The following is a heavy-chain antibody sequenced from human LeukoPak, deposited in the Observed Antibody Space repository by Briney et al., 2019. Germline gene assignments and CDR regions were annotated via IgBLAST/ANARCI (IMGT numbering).Heavy chain of an antibody. Sequence: KPSETLSLTCTVSGGSISSSSYYCGWIRQPPGKGLEWSGSIYYSGSTYYNPSLKSRVTISVDTSKNQFSLKLSSVTAADTAVYYCARRLIWGGNNCSSTSCYSPRNWFAPWGQGNLVTVSS. CDR2: IYYSGST. J-gene: IGHJ5*02. V-gene: IGHV4-39*01. D-gene: IGHD2-2*01. CDR1: GGSISSSSYY. CDR3: ARRLIWGGNNCSSTSCYSPRNWFAP.